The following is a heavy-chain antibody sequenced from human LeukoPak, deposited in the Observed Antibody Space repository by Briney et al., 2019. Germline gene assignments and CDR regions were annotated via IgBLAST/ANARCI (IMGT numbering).Heavy chain of an antibody. Sequence: PGGSLRLSCAASGFTFSSYGMNWVRQAPGKGLEWVSAISGSGGSTYYADSVKGRFTISRDNSKNTLYLQMNSLRAEDTAVYYCAKVEGWEFPFYFNYWGQGTLVTVSS. J-gene: IGHJ4*02. V-gene: IGHV3-23*01. CDR2: ISGSGGST. D-gene: IGHD1-26*01. CDR1: GFTFSSYG. CDR3: AKVEGWEFPFYFNY.